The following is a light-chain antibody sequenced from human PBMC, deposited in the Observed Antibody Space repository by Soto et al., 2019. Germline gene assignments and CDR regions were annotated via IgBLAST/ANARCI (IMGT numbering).Light chain of an antibody. CDR2: YIS. V-gene: IGKV3-20*01. CDR1: QSISNGY. CDR3: QQSGASPET. J-gene: IGKJ2*01. Sequence: EIVLTQSPVTLSFSPGERAILSCRASQSISNGYLAWFQQKPGQAPRLLIYYISKRATGIPDRFSGSGSGTDFTLTISRLEPEDFAIYYCQQSGASPETIGQGTKLEIK.